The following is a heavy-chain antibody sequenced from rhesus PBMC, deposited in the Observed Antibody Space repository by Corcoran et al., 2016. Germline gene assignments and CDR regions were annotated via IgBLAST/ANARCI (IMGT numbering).Heavy chain of an antibody. CDR1: GASIRSYW. V-gene: IGHV4-80*01. Sequence: QVQLQESGPGLVKPSETLSLTCAVSGASIRSYWWSWIRQPPGKGLEWIGEINGNSGRTDYNPSRKSRDTISKDAAKNQFALKLSSVTAADTAVYYCARGDSSGWHVDYWGQGVLVTVSS. J-gene: IGHJ4*01. D-gene: IGHD6-31*01. CDR3: ARGDSSGWHVDY. CDR2: INGNSGRT.